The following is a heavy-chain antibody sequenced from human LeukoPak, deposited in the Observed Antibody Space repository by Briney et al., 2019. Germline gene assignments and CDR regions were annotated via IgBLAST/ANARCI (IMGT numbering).Heavy chain of an antibody. CDR1: GFTFSSYA. Sequence: GGSLRLSCAASGFTFSSYAMHWVRQAPGEGLEWVAVISYDGSNKYYADSVKGRFTTSRDNSKNTLYLQMNSLRAEDTAVYYCAILGYCSGGSCPSDWFDPWGQGTLVTVSS. CDR3: AILGYCSGGSCPSDWFDP. J-gene: IGHJ5*02. CDR2: ISYDGSNK. V-gene: IGHV3-30-3*01. D-gene: IGHD2-15*01.